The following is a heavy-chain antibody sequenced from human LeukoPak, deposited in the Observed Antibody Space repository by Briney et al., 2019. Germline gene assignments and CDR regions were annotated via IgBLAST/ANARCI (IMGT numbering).Heavy chain of an antibody. V-gene: IGHV4-30-4*01. CDR1: GASISSGDYY. CDR2: IYYSGST. CDR3: ARGERPGPDY. Sequence: SETLSLTCTVAGASISSGDYYWSWIRQPPGKGLEWIGYIYYSGSTYYNPSLKSRVTISVDTSKNQFSLKLSSVTAADTAMYYCARGERPGPDYWGQGTLVTVSS. J-gene: IGHJ4*02.